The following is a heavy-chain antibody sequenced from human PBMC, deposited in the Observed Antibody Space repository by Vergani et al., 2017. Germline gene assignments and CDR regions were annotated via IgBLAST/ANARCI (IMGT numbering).Heavy chain of an antibody. CDR3: XRGRGYSFGYSDY. CDR1: GFSFGDYA. J-gene: IGHJ4*02. CDR2: IRNKAYGGTT. Sequence: EVQLVESGGGLVPPGRSLRLSCAASGFSFGDYAMTWVRQAPGKGLEWVAFIRNKAYGGTTAYAASVKGRFTISRDDSKRLAYLQLSGLKTEDTAVYFCXRGRGYSFGYSDYWGQGTLVTVSS. V-gene: IGHV3-49*04. D-gene: IGHD5-18*01.